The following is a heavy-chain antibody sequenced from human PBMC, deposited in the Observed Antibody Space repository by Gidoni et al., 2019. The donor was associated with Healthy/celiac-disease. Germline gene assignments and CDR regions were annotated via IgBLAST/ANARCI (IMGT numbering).Heavy chain of an antibody. D-gene: IGHD6-19*01. CDR2: ISGSGGST. Sequence: EVQLLESGGGLVQPGGSLRLSCAASGFTFSSYAMSWVRQAPGKGLEWVSAISGSGGSTYYADSVKGRFTISRDNSKNTLYLQMNSLRAEDTAVYYCAKERLQGIAVAAVWGYWGQGTLVTVSS. CDR1: GFTFSSYA. CDR3: AKERLQGIAVAAVWGY. V-gene: IGHV3-23*01. J-gene: IGHJ4*02.